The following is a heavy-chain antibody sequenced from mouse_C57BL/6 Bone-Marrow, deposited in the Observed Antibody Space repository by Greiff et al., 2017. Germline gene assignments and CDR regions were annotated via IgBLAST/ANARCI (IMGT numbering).Heavy chain of an antibody. D-gene: IGHD1-1*01. CDR2: IDPENGVT. Sequence: VQLQQSGAELVRPGASVKLSCTASGFNIKDDYMHWVKQRPEQGLEWIGWIDPENGVTEYASKFQGKATITADTSSNPAYLQLNSLTSEDTAVYSCATGLYGSSPDWYFDVWGTGTTVTVSS. J-gene: IGHJ1*03. CDR3: ATGLYGSSPDWYFDV. V-gene: IGHV14-4*01. CDR1: GFNIKDDY.